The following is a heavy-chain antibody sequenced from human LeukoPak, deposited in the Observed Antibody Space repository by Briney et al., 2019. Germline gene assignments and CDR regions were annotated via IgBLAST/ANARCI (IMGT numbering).Heavy chain of an antibody. J-gene: IGHJ4*02. V-gene: IGHV3-23*01. CDR1: GFTFSAYT. Sequence: GGSLRLSCAASGFTFSAYTMAWVRQVPGKGLDWVSSLSGSLDRTYYADSVQGRFTISRDNVKNILYLEMNTLRVEDTALYYCAKYRLGPTSEFDLWGQGTLVTVSS. D-gene: IGHD1-26*01. CDR3: AKYRLGPTSEFDL. CDR2: LSGSLDRT.